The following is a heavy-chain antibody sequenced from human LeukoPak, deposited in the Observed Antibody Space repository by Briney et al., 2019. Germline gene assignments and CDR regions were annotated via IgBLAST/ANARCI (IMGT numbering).Heavy chain of an antibody. J-gene: IGHJ5*02. CDR1: GGSISSYY. CDR3: ARGSTTYCSGGSCYSDRLDP. Sequence: SETLSLTCTVSGGSISSYYWSWIRQPPGKGLEWIGYIYYSGSTNYNPSLKSRVTISVDTSKNQFSLKLSSVTAADTAVYYCARGSTTYCSGGSCYSDRLDPWGQGTLVTVSS. V-gene: IGHV4-59*01. D-gene: IGHD2-15*01. CDR2: IYYSGST.